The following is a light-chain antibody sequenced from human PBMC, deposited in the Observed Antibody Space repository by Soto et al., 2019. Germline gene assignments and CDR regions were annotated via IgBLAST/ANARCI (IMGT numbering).Light chain of an antibody. CDR2: DAS. Sequence: DVQMTQSPSTLSASIGDRGTLTCRANQRRNDWLAWYQQKPGKAPKCLVYDASSLQSGVPSRFSGRGSGTEFTPTTDPLQPDDVAKYYCLRYNAFSQAFGQGTKV. CDR3: LRYNAFSQA. V-gene: IGKV1-5*01. CDR1: QRRNDW. J-gene: IGKJ1*01.